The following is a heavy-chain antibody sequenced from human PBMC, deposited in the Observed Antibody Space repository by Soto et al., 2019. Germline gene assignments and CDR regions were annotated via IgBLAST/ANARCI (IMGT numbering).Heavy chain of an antibody. CDR3: ARAGILLCFGAPVGRGIPPRGLFDP. CDR2: INHSGST. Sequence: KTSETLSLTCAVYGGSFSGYYWSWIRQPPGKGLEWIGEINHSGSTNYNPSLKSRVTISVDTSKNQFSLKLSSVTAADTAVYYCARAGILLCFGAPVGRGIPPRGLFDPWGQGTLVTVSS. V-gene: IGHV4-34*01. CDR1: GGSFSGYY. J-gene: IGHJ5*02. D-gene: IGHD3-10*01.